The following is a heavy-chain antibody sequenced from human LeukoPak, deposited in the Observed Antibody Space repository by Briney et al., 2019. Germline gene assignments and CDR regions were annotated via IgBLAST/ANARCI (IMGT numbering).Heavy chain of an antibody. J-gene: IGHJ3*02. V-gene: IGHV4-4*07. D-gene: IGHD3-16*01. CDR2: IYTSGST. Sequence: SETLSLTCTVSGGPISSYYWSWIRQPAGKGLEWIGRIYTSGSTNYNPSLKSRVTMSADTSKNQFSLKLSSVTAADTAVYYCAGDGGGGSTVEENAFDIWGQGTMVTVSS. CDR3: AGDGGGGSTVEENAFDI. CDR1: GGPISSYY.